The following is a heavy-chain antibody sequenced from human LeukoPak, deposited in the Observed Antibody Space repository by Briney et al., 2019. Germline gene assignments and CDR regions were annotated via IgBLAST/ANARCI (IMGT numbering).Heavy chain of an antibody. J-gene: IGHJ4*02. CDR2: IYYSGST. Sequence: KPSETLSLTCTVSGGSISSHYWSWIRQPPGKGLEWIGYIYYSGSTNYNPSLKNRVTISVDTSKNQFSLKLSSVTAADTAVYYCARTFYSIYYFDYWGQGTLVTVSS. CDR1: GGSISSHY. V-gene: IGHV4-59*11. CDR3: ARTFYSIYYFDY. D-gene: IGHD4-11*01.